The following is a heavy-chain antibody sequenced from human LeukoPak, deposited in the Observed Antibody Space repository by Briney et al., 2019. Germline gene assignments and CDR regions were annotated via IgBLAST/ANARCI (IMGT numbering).Heavy chain of an antibody. CDR2: IYPGDSDT. CDR3: ARRGPQYCSGGSCYSDYYGMDV. CDR1: GYSFASYW. V-gene: IGHV5-51*01. D-gene: IGHD2-15*01. J-gene: IGHJ6*02. Sequence: GESLKISCKGSGYSFASYWIGWVRQMPGKGLEWMGIIYPGDSDTRYSPSFQGQVTISADKSISTAYLQWSSLKASDTAMYYCARRGPQYCSGGSCYSDYYGMDVWGQGTTVTVSS.